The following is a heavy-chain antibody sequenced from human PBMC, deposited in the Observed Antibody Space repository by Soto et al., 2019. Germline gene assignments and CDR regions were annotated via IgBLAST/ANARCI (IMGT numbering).Heavy chain of an antibody. CDR2: ISGGGGTT. CDR1: GFSFSNFA. Sequence: EVQLLESGGGLVQPGGSLRLSCVVSGFSFSNFAMSWVRQAPGKGLEWVSAISGGGGTTYYADSVKGRFTISRDNSKNTLYLHLNSLRAEDTAVYYCGKERGYYYYYALDVWGQGTTVTVSS. V-gene: IGHV3-23*01. J-gene: IGHJ6*02. D-gene: IGHD3-16*01. CDR3: GKERGYYYYYALDV.